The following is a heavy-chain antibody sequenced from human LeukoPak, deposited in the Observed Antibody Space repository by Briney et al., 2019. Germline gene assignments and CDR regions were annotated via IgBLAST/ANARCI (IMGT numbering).Heavy chain of an antibody. Sequence: ASVKVSCKASGGTFSSYAISWVRQAPGQGLEWMGGIIPIFGTANYAQKFQGRVTITADKSTSTAYMELSSLRSEDTAVYYCARAPTRGYSYGYYYYYMDVWGKGTTVTVSS. CDR3: ARAPTRGYSYGYYYYYMDV. CDR1: GGTFSSYA. CDR2: IIPIFGTA. J-gene: IGHJ6*03. V-gene: IGHV1-69*06. D-gene: IGHD5-18*01.